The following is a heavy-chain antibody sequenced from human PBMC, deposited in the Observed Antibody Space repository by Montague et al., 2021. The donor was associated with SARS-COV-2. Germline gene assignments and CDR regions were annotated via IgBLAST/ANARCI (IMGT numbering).Heavy chain of an antibody. Sequence: PALVKPTQTLTLTCTFSGFSLSTSGVGVGWIRQPPGKALEWLALIYWDDDKRYSPSLKSRLTITKDTSKNQVVLTMTNMDPVDTATYYCAHRGSSWHVGGYFDYWGQGTLVTVSS. J-gene: IGHJ4*02. V-gene: IGHV2-5*02. CDR3: AHRGSSWHVGGYFDY. D-gene: IGHD6-13*01. CDR1: GFSLSTSGVG. CDR2: IYWDDDK.